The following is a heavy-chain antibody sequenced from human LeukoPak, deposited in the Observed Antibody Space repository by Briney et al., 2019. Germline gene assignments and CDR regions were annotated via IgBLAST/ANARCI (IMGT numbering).Heavy chain of an antibody. CDR3: ARAAVSGTYEH. D-gene: IGHD1-26*01. J-gene: IGHJ1*01. V-gene: IGHV6-1*01. CDR2: TYYRSKWYN. CDR1: GDSVSSNSAA. Sequence: SQTLSLTFAISGDSVSSNSAAWSWIRQSPSRGLEWLGRTYYRSKWYNDYAVSVKSRITINPDTSKNQLSLQLNSVTPEDTAVYYCARAAVSGTYEHWGQGTLVTVSS.